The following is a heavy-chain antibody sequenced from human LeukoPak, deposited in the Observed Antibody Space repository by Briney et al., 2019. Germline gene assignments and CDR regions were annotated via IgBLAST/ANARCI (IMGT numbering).Heavy chain of an antibody. CDR2: IIPIFGTA. CDR3: ARDPRIWSGPTYFDY. CDR1: GGTFSSYA. D-gene: IGHD3-3*01. V-gene: IGHV1-69*13. Sequence: SVKFSCKASGGTFSSYAISWVRQAPGQGLEWMGGIIPIFGTANYAQKFQGRVTITADESTSTAYMELSSLRSEDTAVYYCARDPRIWSGPTYFDYWGQGTLVTVSS. J-gene: IGHJ4*02.